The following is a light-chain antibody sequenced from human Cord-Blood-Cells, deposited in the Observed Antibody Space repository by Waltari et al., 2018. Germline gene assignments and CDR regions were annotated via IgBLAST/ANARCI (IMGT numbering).Light chain of an antibody. CDR1: SSDVGGYNY. CDR3: SSYAGSNDWGV. V-gene: IGLV2-8*01. Sequence: QSALTQPPSASGSPGQSVTISCTGTSSDVGGYNYVSWYQQPPGKAPKLMIYAVSKRPSGVPDRFSGSKSGNTASLTVSGLQAEDEADYYCSSYAGSNDWGVFGGGTKLTVL. CDR2: AVS. J-gene: IGLJ2*01.